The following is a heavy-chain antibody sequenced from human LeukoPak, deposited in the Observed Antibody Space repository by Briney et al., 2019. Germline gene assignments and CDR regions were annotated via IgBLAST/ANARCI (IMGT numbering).Heavy chain of an antibody. CDR3: TRVGVEATEFDY. V-gene: IGHV4-4*02. D-gene: IGHD1-26*01. CDR1: GDSINSRNW. J-gene: IGHJ4*02. CDR2: IYHSGST. Sequence: SETLSLTCAVSGDSINSRNWWSWVRQPPGKGLEWIGEIYHSGSTNYNPSLKSRVTLSIDKSQNQFSLKLNSVTAADTAVYYCTRVGVEATEFDYWGQGTLVTVSS.